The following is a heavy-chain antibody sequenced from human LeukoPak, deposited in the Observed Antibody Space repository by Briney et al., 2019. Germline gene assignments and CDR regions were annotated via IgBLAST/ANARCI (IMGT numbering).Heavy chain of an antibody. CDR2: INHSGST. Sequence: NPSETLSLTCAVYGGSFSGYYWSWIRQPPGKGLEWIGEINHSGSTNYNPSLKSRVTISVDTSKNQFSLKLSSVTAADTAVYYCARRKIMVATLKRWNWFDPWGQGTLVTVSS. CDR3: ARRKIMVATLKRWNWFDP. CDR1: GGSFSGYY. J-gene: IGHJ5*02. V-gene: IGHV4-34*01. D-gene: IGHD5-12*01.